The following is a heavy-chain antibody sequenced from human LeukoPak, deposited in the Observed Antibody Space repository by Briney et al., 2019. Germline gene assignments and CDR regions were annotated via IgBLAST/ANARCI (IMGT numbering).Heavy chain of an antibody. D-gene: IGHD5-18*01. J-gene: IGHJ6*03. CDR3: ARVDTAMVWDYYYYYMDV. V-gene: IGHV3-21*01. CDR2: ISSSSSYI. CDR1: GFALSSYS. Sequence: SEGSLRLSCAASGFALSSYSMNCVRQAPGKGMEWVSSISSSSSYIYYADSVKGRFTISRDNAKNSLYLQMNSLRAEDTAVYYCARVDTAMVWDYYYYYMDVWGKGTTVTVSS.